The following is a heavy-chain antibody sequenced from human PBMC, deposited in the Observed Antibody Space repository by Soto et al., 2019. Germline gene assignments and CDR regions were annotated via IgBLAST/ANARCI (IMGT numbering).Heavy chain of an antibody. J-gene: IGHJ5*01. CDR1: GYTFTSYD. Sequence: QVQLVQSGAEVKKPGASVKVSCKASGYTFTSYDINWVRQATGQGLEWMGWMNPNSGNTGYAQKFQGRVPMTRNTSITTAYMELSSLRSEDTAVYYCAISLGYCSGGSCYSSFDSWGQGTLVTVSS. CDR2: MNPNSGNT. V-gene: IGHV1-8*01. D-gene: IGHD2-15*01. CDR3: AISLGYCSGGSCYSSFDS.